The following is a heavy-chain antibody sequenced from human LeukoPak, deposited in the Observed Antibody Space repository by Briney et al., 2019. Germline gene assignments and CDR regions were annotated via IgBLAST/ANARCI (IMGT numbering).Heavy chain of an antibody. J-gene: IGHJ6*02. CDR2: INPNSGGT. D-gene: IGHD1-1*01. CDR1: GYTFTGYY. CDR3: ARVLEPVYYYGMDV. Sequence: ASVKVSCKASGYTFTGYYMHWVRQAPGQGLEWMGWINPNSGGTNYAQKFQGRVTMTRDTSISTACMELSRLRSDDTAVYYCARVLEPVYYYGMDVWGQGTTVTVSS. V-gene: IGHV1-2*02.